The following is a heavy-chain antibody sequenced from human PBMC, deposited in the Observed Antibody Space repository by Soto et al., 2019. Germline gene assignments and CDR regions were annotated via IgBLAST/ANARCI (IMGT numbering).Heavy chain of an antibody. CDR2: IIPIFGTA. CDR1: GYTFTSYG. Sequence: GASVKVSCKASGYTFTSYGISWVRQAPGQGLEWMGGIIPIFGTANYAQKFQGRVTITADESTSTAYMELSSLRSEDTAVYYCARELLYGMDVWGQGTTVTVSS. J-gene: IGHJ6*02. D-gene: IGHD3-10*01. V-gene: IGHV1-69*13. CDR3: ARELLYGMDV.